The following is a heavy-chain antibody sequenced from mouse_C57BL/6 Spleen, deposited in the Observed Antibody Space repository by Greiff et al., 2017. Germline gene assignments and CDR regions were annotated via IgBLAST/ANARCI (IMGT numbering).Heavy chain of an antibody. Sequence: DVMLVESEGGLVQPGSSMKLSCTASGFTFSDYYMAWVRQVPEKGLEWVANINYDGSSTYYLDSLKGRFIISRDNAKNILYLQMSSLKSEDTATYYCARGLYYGNPYAMDYWGQGTSVTVSS. J-gene: IGHJ4*01. CDR3: ARGLYYGNPYAMDY. CDR1: GFTFSDYY. CDR2: INYDGSST. V-gene: IGHV5-16*01. D-gene: IGHD2-1*01.